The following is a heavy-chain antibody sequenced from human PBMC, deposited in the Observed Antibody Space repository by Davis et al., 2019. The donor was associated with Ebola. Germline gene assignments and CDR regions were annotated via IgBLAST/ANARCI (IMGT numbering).Heavy chain of an antibody. J-gene: IGHJ4*01. CDR2: ISSYNGNT. Sequence: ASVKVSCKASGYTFTSYDISWVRQPPGHGPEWMGWISSYNGNTNYAQKLQDRVTMTTDTSPSTADMELRSLRSYDTARYYCARVVRGITGPSENWGHRTLVTVSS. V-gene: IGHV1-18*04. CDR3: ARVVRGITGPSEN. CDR1: GYTFTSYD. D-gene: IGHD2/OR15-2a*01.